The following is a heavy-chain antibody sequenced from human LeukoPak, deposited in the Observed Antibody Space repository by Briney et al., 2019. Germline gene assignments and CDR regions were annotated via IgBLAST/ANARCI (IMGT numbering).Heavy chain of an antibody. D-gene: IGHD5-18*01. CDR2: IYYSGST. J-gene: IGHJ4*02. V-gene: IGHV4-59*01. CDR3: ARNGYSGYFDY. Sequence: SETLSLTCAVYGGSISSYYWSWIRQPPGKGLEWIGYIYYSGSTNYNPSLKSRVTISVDTSKNQFSLKLSSVTAADTAVYYCARNGYSGYFDYWGQGTLVTVSS. CDR1: GGSISSYY.